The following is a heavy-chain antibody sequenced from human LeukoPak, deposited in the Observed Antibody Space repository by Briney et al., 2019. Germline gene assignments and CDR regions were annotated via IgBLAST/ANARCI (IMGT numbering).Heavy chain of an antibody. CDR1: GFTFSNYW. CDR3: ARDPYSSTWSYGMDV. CDR2: IKQDGSEE. D-gene: IGHD6-6*01. J-gene: IGHJ6*02. V-gene: IGHV3-7*05. Sequence: GGSLRLSCAASGFTFSNYWMSWVRQAPGKGLEWVANIKQDGSEEVYVDSLKGRFTISRDNAKNSLFLQMNTPRAEDTAVYYCARDPYSSTWSYGMDVWGQGTTVTVSS.